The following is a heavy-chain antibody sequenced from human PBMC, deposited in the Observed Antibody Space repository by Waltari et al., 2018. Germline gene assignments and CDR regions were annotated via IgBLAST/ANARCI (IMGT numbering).Heavy chain of an antibody. D-gene: IGHD1-1*01. CDR2: IYHSGST. Sequence: QLQLQESGSGLVKPSQTLSLTCADSGGSISSGGYSWRWIRQPPGKGLEWIGYIYHSGSTYYNPSLKSRVTISVDRSKNQFSLKLSSVTAADTAVYYCARGPHTTPYYFDYWGQGTLVTVSS. CDR1: GGSISSGGYS. V-gene: IGHV4-30-2*01. CDR3: ARGPHTTPYYFDY. J-gene: IGHJ4*02.